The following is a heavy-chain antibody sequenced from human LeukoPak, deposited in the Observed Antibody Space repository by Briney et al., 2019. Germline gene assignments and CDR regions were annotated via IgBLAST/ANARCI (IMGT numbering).Heavy chain of an antibody. V-gene: IGHV4-39*02. CDR2: IYYSGST. CDR1: GFTFSTYA. CDR3: ARETYDILTGYQFPDV. D-gene: IGHD3-9*01. J-gene: IGHJ6*02. Sequence: PGGSLRLSCAASGFTFSTYAMSWIRQPPGKGLEWIGSIYYSGSTYYNPSLKSRVTISVDTSKNQFSLKLSSVTAADTAVYYCARETYDILTGYQFPDVWGQGTTVTVSS.